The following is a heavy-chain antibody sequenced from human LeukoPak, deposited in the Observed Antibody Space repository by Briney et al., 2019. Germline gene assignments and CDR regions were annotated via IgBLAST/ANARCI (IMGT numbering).Heavy chain of an antibody. CDR2: IRYDGSNK. Sequence: GGSLRLSCAASGFTFSSYGMHWVRQAPGKGLEWVAFIRYDGSNKYYADSVKGRFTISRDNSKNTLYLQMNSLRAEDTAVYYCAISPVEYSSSDPIWGQGTMVTVSS. CDR1: GFTFSSYG. D-gene: IGHD6-6*01. J-gene: IGHJ3*02. CDR3: AISPVEYSSSDPI. V-gene: IGHV3-30*02.